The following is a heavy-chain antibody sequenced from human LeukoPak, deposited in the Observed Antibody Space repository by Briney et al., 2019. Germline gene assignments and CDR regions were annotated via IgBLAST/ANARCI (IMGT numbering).Heavy chain of an antibody. CDR3: ARGRSDYLRYYFDH. D-gene: IGHD3-22*01. CDR1: GGSFSDYY. Sequence: SETLSLTCAVYGGSFSDYYWSWIRQPPGKGLEWIGEINHSGSTNYNPSLKSRVTISVDTSKNRFSLKLSSVTAADTAVYYCARGRSDYLRYYFDHWGQGTLVTVSS. V-gene: IGHV4-34*01. J-gene: IGHJ4*02. CDR2: INHSGST.